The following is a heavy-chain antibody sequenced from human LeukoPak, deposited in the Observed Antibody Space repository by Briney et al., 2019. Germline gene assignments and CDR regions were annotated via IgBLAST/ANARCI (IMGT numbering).Heavy chain of an antibody. V-gene: IGHV2-5*02. D-gene: IGHD3-9*01. J-gene: IGHJ4*02. CDR1: GFSLRTRGVG. CDR3: AQRSSILTGYHY. CDR2: IYWDDDK. Sequence: SGPTLLHPTQPLTLTYTFSGFSLRTRGVGGGWIRQPPAKALEWLTLIYWDDDKRYSPSLKSRLTITKDTSKNQVVLTMTNMDPVDTATYYCAQRSSILTGYHYWGQGTLVTVSS.